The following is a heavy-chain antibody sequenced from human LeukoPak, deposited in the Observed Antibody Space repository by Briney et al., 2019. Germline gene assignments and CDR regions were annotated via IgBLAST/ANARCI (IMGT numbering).Heavy chain of an antibody. CDR3: ARGELELRSLDY. J-gene: IGHJ4*02. V-gene: IGHV4-59*01. CDR2: IYYSGSI. D-gene: IGHD1-7*01. CDR1: GGSISSYY. Sequence: SETLSLTCTVSGGSISSYYWSWIRQPPGKGLEWIGYIYYSGSINYNPSLKSRVTISVDTSKNQFSLKLSSVTAADTAVYYCARGELELRSLDYWGQGTLVTVSS.